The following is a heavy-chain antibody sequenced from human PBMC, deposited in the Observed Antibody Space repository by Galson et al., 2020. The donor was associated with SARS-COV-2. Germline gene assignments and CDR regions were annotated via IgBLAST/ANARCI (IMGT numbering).Heavy chain of an antibody. J-gene: IGHJ4*02. CDR3: ARLRGGGYFGYFDY. Sequence: TGGSLRLSCAAFGFTFSSYAMHWVRQAPGKGLEWVAVISYDGSNKYYADSVKGRFTISRDNSKNTLYLQMNSLRAEDTAVYYCARLRGGGYFGYFDYWGQGTLVTVSS. V-gene: IGHV3-30-3*01. CDR1: GFTFSSYA. D-gene: IGHD5-12*01. CDR2: ISYDGSNK.